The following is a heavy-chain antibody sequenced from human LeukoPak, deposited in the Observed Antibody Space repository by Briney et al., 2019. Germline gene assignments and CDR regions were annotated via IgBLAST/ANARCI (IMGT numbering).Heavy chain of an antibody. CDR2: IYKSGST. CDR1: GGSISSYY. V-gene: IGHV4-59*08. Sequence: PSETLSLTCTVSGGSISSYYWSWIRQPPGKGLEWIGYIYKSGSTNYNPSLKSRVTISVDTSKNQFSLKLTSVAAADTAVFYCARHTDGYTGTFDIWGQGTMVTVSP. D-gene: IGHD5-24*01. CDR3: ARHTDGYTGTFDI. J-gene: IGHJ3*02.